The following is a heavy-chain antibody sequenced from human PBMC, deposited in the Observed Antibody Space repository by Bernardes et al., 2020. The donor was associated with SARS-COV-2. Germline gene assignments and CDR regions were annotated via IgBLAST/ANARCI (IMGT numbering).Heavy chain of an antibody. CDR1: GFTFSSYS. Sequence: GGSLRLSFASSGFTFSSYSMKWVLQAPLKGLEWVSTISGDGGITYYADSVKGRFTMSRDNSKNTLYLQMNSLRAEDTAVYYCAKHNISPDYWGQGALVTVSS. D-gene: IGHD1-20*01. V-gene: IGHV3-23*01. CDR3: AKHNISPDY. CDR2: ISGDGGIT. J-gene: IGHJ4*02.